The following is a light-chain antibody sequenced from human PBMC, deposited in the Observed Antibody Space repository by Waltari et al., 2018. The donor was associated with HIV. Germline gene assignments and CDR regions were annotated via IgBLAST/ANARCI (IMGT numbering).Light chain of an antibody. Sequence: QSALTQPRSVSGSLGQSVTISCTGTSSDVGAYNSVSWYQQHPGKAPKSLIYEVSERPAGVPDRFSGSKSGTSASLAITGLQAEDEADYHCQSYDSSLSGVIFGGGTKLTVL. CDR1: SSDVGAYNS. J-gene: IGLJ2*01. CDR2: EVS. V-gene: IGLV2-11*01. CDR3: QSYDSSLSGVI.